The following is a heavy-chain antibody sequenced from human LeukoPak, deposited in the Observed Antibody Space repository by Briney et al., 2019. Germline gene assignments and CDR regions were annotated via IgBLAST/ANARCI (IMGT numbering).Heavy chain of an antibody. CDR2: ISGSGGST. CDR1: GFTFTSYA. D-gene: IGHD6-6*01. Sequence: GGSLRLSCAASGFTFTSYAMSWVRQAPGKGLEWVSAISGSGGSTDYADSVKGRFTISRDNSKNTLYLHMNSLRAEDTAVYYCARGVHQYFDYWGQGTLVTVSS. CDR3: ARGVHQYFDY. J-gene: IGHJ4*02. V-gene: IGHV3-23*01.